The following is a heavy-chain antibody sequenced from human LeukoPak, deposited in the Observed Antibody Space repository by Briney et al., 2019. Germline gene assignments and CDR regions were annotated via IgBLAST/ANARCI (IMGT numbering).Heavy chain of an antibody. CDR2: IYPGDSDT. CDR3: ARLIPSYYYDSSGYRTGGDAFDI. CDR1: GYSFTSYW. J-gene: IGHJ3*02. D-gene: IGHD3-22*01. V-gene: IGHV5-51*01. Sequence: GESLKISCTGSGYSFTSYWIGWVRQMPGKGLEWMGIIYPGDSDTRYSPSFQGQVTISADKSISTAYLQWSRLKASDTAMYYCARLIPSYYYDSSGYRTGGDAFDIWGQGTMVTVSS.